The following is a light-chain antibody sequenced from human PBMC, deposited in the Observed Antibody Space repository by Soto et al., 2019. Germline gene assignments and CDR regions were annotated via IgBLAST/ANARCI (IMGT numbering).Light chain of an antibody. CDR2: DVT. CDR3: ISYASINTFV. J-gene: IGLJ1*01. Sequence: QSALTQPASVSGSPGQSITISCTGSSCDVGGYDYVSWYQQHPGKAPKLMIYDVTNRPSGVSNRFSGSKSGNTASLTISGLQAEDEDDYYCISYASINTFVFGTGTKLTVL. CDR1: SCDVGGYDY. V-gene: IGLV2-14*01.